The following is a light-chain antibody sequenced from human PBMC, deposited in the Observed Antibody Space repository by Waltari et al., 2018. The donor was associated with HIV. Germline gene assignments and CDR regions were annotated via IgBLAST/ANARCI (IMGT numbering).Light chain of an antibody. Sequence: QSALTQPASVSGSPGQSITISCTGTSSDVGGYNYVSWYQQHPGKAPKPMIYDVSNRPSGVSTRFSGSKSGNTASLTISGLQAEDEADYYCSSYTSSSTLFGGGTKLTVL. CDR2: DVS. J-gene: IGLJ2*01. CDR1: SSDVGGYNY. CDR3: SSYTSSSTL. V-gene: IGLV2-14*03.